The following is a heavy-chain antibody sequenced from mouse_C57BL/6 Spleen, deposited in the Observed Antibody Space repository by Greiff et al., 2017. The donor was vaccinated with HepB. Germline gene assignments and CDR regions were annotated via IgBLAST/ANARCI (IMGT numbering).Heavy chain of an antibody. Sequence: QVQLKQPGTELVKPGASVKLSCKASGYTFTSYWMHWVKQRPGQGLEWIGNINPSNGGTNYNEKFKSKATLTVDKSSSTAYMQLSSLTSEDSAVYYCAREDYSNYDYYAMDYWGQGTSVTVSS. D-gene: IGHD2-5*01. CDR1: GYTFTSYW. CDR3: AREDYSNYDYYAMDY. CDR2: INPSNGGT. V-gene: IGHV1-53*01. J-gene: IGHJ4*01.